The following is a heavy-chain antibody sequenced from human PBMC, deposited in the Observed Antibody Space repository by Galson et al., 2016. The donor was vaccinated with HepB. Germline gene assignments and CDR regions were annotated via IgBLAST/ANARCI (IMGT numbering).Heavy chain of an antibody. Sequence: SVKVSCKASDYTFTSYGISWVRQAPGQGLEWMGWISANNGTANYAQKFQGRVTMTTDTSTNTAYMELRSLRSDDTAIYYCVRDWDIGFRVRSVDFWGQGTLVIVSS. D-gene: IGHD1-26*01. CDR2: ISANNGTA. CDR3: VRDWDIGFRVRSVDF. J-gene: IGHJ4*02. V-gene: IGHV1-18*04. CDR1: DYTFTSYG.